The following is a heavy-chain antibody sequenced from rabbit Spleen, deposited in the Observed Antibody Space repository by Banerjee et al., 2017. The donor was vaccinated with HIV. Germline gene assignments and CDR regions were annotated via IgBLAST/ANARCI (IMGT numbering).Heavy chain of an antibody. CDR1: GFTFSSTYW. CDR3: TRDIYGGSYVGGGYALSL. CDR2: IHTSSGST. D-gene: IGHD8-1*01. V-gene: IGHV1S40*01. J-gene: IGHJ6*01. Sequence: QSLEESGGDLVKPGASLTLTCTASGFTFSSTYWICWVRQAPGKGLEWIACIHTSSGSTWYASWAKGRFTISKTSSTTVTLQMTSLTAADTATYFCTRDIYGGSYVGGGYALSLWGPGTLVTVS.